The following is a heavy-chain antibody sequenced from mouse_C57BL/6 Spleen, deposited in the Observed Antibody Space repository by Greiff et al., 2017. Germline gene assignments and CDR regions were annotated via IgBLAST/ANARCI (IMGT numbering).Heavy chain of an antibody. Sequence: QVQLQQPGTELVKPGASVKLSCKASGYTFTSYWMHWVKQRPGQGLEWIGNINPSNGGTNYNEKFKSKATLTVDKSSSTAYMQLSILRSEDSAVYLCARGGESITPYYAMDDWGQGTSVTVSS. CDR3: ARGGESITPYYAMDD. D-gene: IGHD1-1*01. J-gene: IGHJ4*01. CDR2: INPSNGGT. CDR1: GYTFTSYW. V-gene: IGHV1-53*01.